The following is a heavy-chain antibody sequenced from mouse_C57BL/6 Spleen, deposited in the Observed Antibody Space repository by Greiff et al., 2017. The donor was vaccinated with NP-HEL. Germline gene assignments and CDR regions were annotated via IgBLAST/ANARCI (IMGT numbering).Heavy chain of an antibody. CDR2: ISYDGSN. V-gene: IGHV3-6*01. J-gene: IGHJ4*01. D-gene: IGHD2-4*01. Sequence: EVKLMESGPGLVKPSQSLSLTCSVTGYSITSGYYWNWIRQFPGNKLEWMGYISYDGSNNYNPSLKNRISITRDTSKNQFFLKLNSVTTEDTATYYCARSYYDYLYAMDYWGQGTSVTVSS. CDR1: GYSITSGYY. CDR3: ARSYYDYLYAMDY.